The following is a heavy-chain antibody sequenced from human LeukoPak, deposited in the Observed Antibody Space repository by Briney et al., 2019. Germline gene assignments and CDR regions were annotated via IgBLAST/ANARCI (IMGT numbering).Heavy chain of an antibody. D-gene: IGHD1-26*01. J-gene: IGHJ4*02. CDR3: ARDAVGATDY. CDR1: GGSISSYY. CDR2: IYYSGST. Sequence: SETLSLTCTVSGGSISSYYWSWIRQPPGKGLEWIGYIYYSGSTNYNPSLKSRVTISVDTSKNQFSLKLSSVTAADTAVYYCARDAVGATDYWGQGTLVTVSS. V-gene: IGHV4-59*01.